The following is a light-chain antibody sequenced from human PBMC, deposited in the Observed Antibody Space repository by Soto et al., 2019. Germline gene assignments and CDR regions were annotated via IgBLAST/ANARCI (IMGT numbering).Light chain of an antibody. V-gene: IGLV2-14*01. CDR2: EVS. J-gene: IGLJ1*01. CDR3: SSYTTINNLCFV. Sequence: QSVLTQPASVSGSPGQSITISCTGTSSDVGNDNFVSWYQHHPGKAPKLIIYEVSYRPSGVSHRFSGSKSGNTASLTISGLQSEDEADYYCSSYTTINNLCFVFGNGTKLTGL. CDR1: SSDVGNDNF.